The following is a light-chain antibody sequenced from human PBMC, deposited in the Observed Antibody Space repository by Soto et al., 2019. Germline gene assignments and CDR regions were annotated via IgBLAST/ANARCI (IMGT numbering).Light chain of an antibody. V-gene: IGKV3-11*01. J-gene: IGKJ5*01. CDR3: QQRSNWPLIT. Sequence: EIVLPPSQATMSVSPVYISPLSCISSQSVSSYLAWYQQKPGQAPRLLIYDASNRATGIPARFSGSGSGTDFTLTIRSLEPEDFAVYYCQQRSNWPLITCGQGPRRELK. CDR1: QSVSSY. CDR2: DAS.